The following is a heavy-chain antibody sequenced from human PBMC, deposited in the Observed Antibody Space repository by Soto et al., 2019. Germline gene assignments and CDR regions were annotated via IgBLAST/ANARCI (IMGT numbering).Heavy chain of an antibody. Sequence: PGGSLRLSCAASGFTFSSYSMSWVRQAPGKGLEWVSAITGSGGSTYYADSVKGRFTISRDNSKNTLYLQMNSLRAEDTAVYYCAKEGDLIGYNYGSCFDYWGQGTLVT. D-gene: IGHD5-18*01. V-gene: IGHV3-23*01. CDR2: ITGSGGST. CDR3: AKEGDLIGYNYGSCFDY. J-gene: IGHJ4*02. CDR1: GFTFSSYS.